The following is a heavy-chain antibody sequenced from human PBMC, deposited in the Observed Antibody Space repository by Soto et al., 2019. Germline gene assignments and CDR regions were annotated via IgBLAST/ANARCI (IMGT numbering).Heavy chain of an antibody. J-gene: IGHJ4*02. D-gene: IGHD3-10*01. CDR3: AREVQVHTPAFVY. V-gene: IGHV1-69*19. CDR2: ISPMFVAA. CDR1: GGTFNTYA. Sequence: QVQLVQSGAEMKKPGSSVKVSCQSSGGTFNTYAMNWVRQAPGQGPEWMGDISPMFVAANYAPKLQGRVTITADDSTGTSYMQLSSLTSEDKALYFCAREVQVHTPAFVYWGQGTLVNVSS.